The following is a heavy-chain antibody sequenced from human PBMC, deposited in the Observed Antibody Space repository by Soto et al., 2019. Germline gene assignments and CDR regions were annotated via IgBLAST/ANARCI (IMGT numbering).Heavy chain of an antibody. CDR1: GASISSGGYS. CDR2: IDQSGGT. CDR3: ARGGIAARADFDY. D-gene: IGHD6-6*01. Sequence: NPSETLSLTCAVSGASISSGGYSWSWIRQPPGGGLEWIGYIDQSGGTYYNPSLKSRVTISVDTSKNQFSLKLSSVTAADTAVYYCARGGIAARADFDYWGQGTLVTVSS. J-gene: IGHJ4*02. V-gene: IGHV4-30-2*05.